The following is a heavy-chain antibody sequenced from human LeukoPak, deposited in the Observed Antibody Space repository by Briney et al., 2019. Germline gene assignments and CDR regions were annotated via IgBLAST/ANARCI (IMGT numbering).Heavy chain of an antibody. D-gene: IGHD2-21*02. Sequence: ASVKLSCKASGYTFTSYYMHWVRQAPGQGLEWMGIINPSGGSTSYAQKFQGRVTMTRDTSTSTVYMELSSLRSEDTAVYYCARDRVVTAKTEPEYFQHWGQGTLVTVSS. V-gene: IGHV1-46*01. J-gene: IGHJ1*01. CDR2: INPSGGST. CDR1: GYTFTSYY. CDR3: ARDRVVTAKTEPEYFQH.